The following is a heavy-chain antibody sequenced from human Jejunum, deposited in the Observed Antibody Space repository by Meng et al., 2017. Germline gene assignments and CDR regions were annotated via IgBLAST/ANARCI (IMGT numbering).Heavy chain of an antibody. Sequence: QGKLQEAGPGLGKPSGTLSLTCAVSGGSISSGYWWSWVRQPPGKGLEWIGEVYHSGSTHYNPSLQSRVTISIDNSKNRFSLSLNSVTAADTAIYYCARADYVRYFDLWGRGTLVTVSS. D-gene: IGHD3-10*02. CDR2: VYHSGST. J-gene: IGHJ2*01. CDR1: GGSISSGYW. V-gene: IGHV4-4*02. CDR3: ARADYVRYFDL.